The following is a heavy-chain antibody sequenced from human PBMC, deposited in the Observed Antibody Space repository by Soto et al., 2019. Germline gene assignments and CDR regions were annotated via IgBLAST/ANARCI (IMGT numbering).Heavy chain of an antibody. D-gene: IGHD1-26*01. Sequence: VQLLESGGGLVQPGGSLRLSCAASGFTFNNYAMNWVRQAPGKGLEWVSAIRNSGAFTYYADSVKGRFTISRDNSKNTLYLHMNSLRAADTALYYGAKDYFETKGSYFFDYWGQRTLVTVCS. V-gene: IGHV3-23*01. J-gene: IGHJ4*02. CDR1: GFTFNNYA. CDR2: IRNSGAFT. CDR3: AKDYFETKGSYFFDY.